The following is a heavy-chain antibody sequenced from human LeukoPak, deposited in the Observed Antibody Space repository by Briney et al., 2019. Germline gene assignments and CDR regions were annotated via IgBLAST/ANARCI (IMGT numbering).Heavy chain of an antibody. CDR1: GDSISNYH. CDR2: SHSSGRT. CDR3: ARRDITSGWSFNY. Sequence: PSETLSLTCSVSGDSISNYHWSWIRQPAGKGLEWIGQSHSSGRTNYNPPLESRVTVSIDTPENEFSLTIRSVTAADTATYYCARRDITSGWSFNYWGQGILVIVS. D-gene: IGHD6-19*01. V-gene: IGHV4-4*07. J-gene: IGHJ4*02.